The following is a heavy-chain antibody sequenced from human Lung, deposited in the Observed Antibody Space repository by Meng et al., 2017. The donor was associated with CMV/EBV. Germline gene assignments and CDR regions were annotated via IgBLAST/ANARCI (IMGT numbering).Heavy chain of an antibody. CDR3: ARFLDSWFYFDS. J-gene: IGHJ4*02. CDR1: GGPVSSGSYY. CDR2: VHYSGST. V-gene: IGHV4-61*01. D-gene: IGHD6-13*01. Sequence: SETLSLXXTVSGGPVSSGSYYWSWIRQPPGKGLEWIGYVHYSGSTNYNPSLKSRVTISLDTSKNQFSLRLSSVTAADTAVYFCARFLDSWFYFDSWGQGTXVTVSS.